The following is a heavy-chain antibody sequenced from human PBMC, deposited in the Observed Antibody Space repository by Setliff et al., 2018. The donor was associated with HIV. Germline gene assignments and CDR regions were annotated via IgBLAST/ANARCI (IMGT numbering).Heavy chain of an antibody. D-gene: IGHD5-18*01. V-gene: IGHV4-34*01. CDR3: ARDRGRRGQLWLHFDY. CDR1: GGSLNDYY. J-gene: IGHJ4*02. CDR2: INHSGST. Sequence: SETLSLTCAVYGGSLNDYYWSWIRLPPGKGLEWIGEINHSGSTNYNPSLKSRVTISVDTSKNQFSLKLTSVTAADTAVYYCARDRGRRGQLWLHFDYWGQGTLVTVSS.